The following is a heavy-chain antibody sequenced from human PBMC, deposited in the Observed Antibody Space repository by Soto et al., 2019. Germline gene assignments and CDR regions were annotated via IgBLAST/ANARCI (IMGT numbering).Heavy chain of an antibody. CDR3: ARDFFTYTYYDFLSAPAA. Sequence: ASVKVSCKASGYTFTSYGISWERQAPGQGLEWMGWISAYNGNTNYAQKLQGRATMTTDKTTSTAYMELRSLRSEDTAVYYCARDFFTYTYYDFLSAPAAWGQGSLVTVSS. CDR1: GYTFTSYG. V-gene: IGHV1-18*04. CDR2: ISAYNGNT. D-gene: IGHD3-3*01. J-gene: IGHJ5*02.